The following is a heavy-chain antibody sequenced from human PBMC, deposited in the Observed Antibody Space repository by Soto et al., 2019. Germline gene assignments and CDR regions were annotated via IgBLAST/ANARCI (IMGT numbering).Heavy chain of an antibody. J-gene: IGHJ4*02. V-gene: IGHV4-30-4*01. D-gene: IGHD1-26*01. Sequence: SETPSLTCTVSGGSISSGDYYWSWIRQPPGKGLEWIGYIYYSGSTYYNPSLKSRVTISVDTSKNQFSLKLSSVTAADTAIYYCARRGSGSYYDYWGQGTLVTVS. CDR3: ARRGSGSYYDY. CDR2: IYYSGST. CDR1: GGSISSGDYY.